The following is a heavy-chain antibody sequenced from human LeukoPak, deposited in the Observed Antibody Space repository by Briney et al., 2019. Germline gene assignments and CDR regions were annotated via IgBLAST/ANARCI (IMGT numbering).Heavy chain of an antibody. D-gene: IGHD3-22*01. J-gene: IGHJ4*02. CDR2: ISGSGGST. CDR3: AQWLLLMGFDY. CDR1: GFTFTSYS. V-gene: IGHV3-23*01. Sequence: PGGSLRLSCAASGFTFTSYSMNWVRQAPGKGLEWVSTISGSGGSTYYADSVKGRFTISRDNSKNTLYLQMNSLRAEDTAVYYCAQWLLLMGFDYWGQGTLVTVSS.